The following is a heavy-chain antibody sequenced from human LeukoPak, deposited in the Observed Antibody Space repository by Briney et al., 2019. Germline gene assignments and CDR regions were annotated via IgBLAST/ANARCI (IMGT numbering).Heavy chain of an antibody. J-gene: IGHJ4*02. CDR2: INHSGST. CDR1: GGSFSGYY. Sequence: PSETLSLTCAVYGGSFSGYYWSWIRQPPGKGLEWIGEINHSGSTNYNPSLKSRVTISVDTSKNQSSLKLSSVTAADTAVYYCARGRPPSGYDFSYWGQGTLVAVSS. V-gene: IGHV4-34*01. CDR3: ARGRPPSGYDFSY. D-gene: IGHD5-12*01.